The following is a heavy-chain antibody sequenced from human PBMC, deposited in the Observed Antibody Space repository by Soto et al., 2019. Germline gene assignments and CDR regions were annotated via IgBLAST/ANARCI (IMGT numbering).Heavy chain of an antibody. D-gene: IGHD2-8*01. Sequence: QVQLVQSGAEVKKPGSSVKVSCKASGGTFSSYTISWVRQAPGQGLEWMGRIIPILGIANYAQKFQGRVTITADKSTSTAYMELRSLRSEDTAVYYCATRYCTNGVCYLDYWGQGTLVTVSS. CDR1: GGTFSSYT. V-gene: IGHV1-69*02. J-gene: IGHJ4*02. CDR2: IIPILGIA. CDR3: ATRYCTNGVCYLDY.